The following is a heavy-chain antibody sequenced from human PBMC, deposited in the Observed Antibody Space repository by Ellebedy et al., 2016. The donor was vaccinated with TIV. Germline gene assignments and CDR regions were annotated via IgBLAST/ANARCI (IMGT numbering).Heavy chain of an antibody. CDR1: GFTFDSYA. J-gene: IGHJ1*01. V-gene: IGHV3-30-3*01. CDR2: ISHDGSSQ. D-gene: IGHD6-19*01. Sequence: PGGSLRLSCVASGFTFDSYAMHWVRQAPGKGLEWVAVISHDGSSQYYADSVKGRFTVSRDHSMTTVYLEMNSLRAEDTALYYCARDLDKSSGWYGGAADWGQGTQVTVSS. CDR3: ARDLDKSSGWYGGAAD.